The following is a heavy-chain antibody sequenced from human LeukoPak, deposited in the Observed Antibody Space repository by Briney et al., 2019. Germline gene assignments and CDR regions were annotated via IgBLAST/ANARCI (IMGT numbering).Heavy chain of an antibody. CDR3: ARDSPYYDFWSGYYTGIESD. D-gene: IGHD3-3*01. J-gene: IGHJ4*02. CDR1: GFTVSSNY. CDR2: ISSSSSYV. Sequence: GGSLRLSCAASGFTVSSNYMSWVRQAPGKGLEWVSSISSSSSYVYYADSVKGRFTISRDNAKNSLYLQMNSLRAEDTAVYYCARDSPYYDFWSGYYTGIESDWGQGTLVTVSS. V-gene: IGHV3-21*01.